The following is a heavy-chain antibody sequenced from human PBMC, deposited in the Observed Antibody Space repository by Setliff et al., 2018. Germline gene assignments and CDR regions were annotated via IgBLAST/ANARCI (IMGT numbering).Heavy chain of an antibody. CDR1: GYTFTAYD. Sequence: ASVKVSCKASGYTFTAYDIHWMRQAPGQSLEWMGWINGVNGNTKYSQNFQGRVTFTSDTSANTAFMELSSLRSEDSSMYYCARRQTVGPNSGKDYWGQGTLVTVSS. CDR2: INGVNGNT. J-gene: IGHJ4*02. D-gene: IGHD1-26*01. V-gene: IGHV1-3*01. CDR3: ARRQTVGPNSGKDY.